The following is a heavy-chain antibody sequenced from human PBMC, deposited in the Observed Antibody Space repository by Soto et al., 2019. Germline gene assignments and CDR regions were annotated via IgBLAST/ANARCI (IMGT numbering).Heavy chain of an antibody. D-gene: IGHD2-2*01. CDR3: VRERCSTGCPMDV. CDR2: IYHTGST. Sequence: QVQLQESGPGLMKPSQTLSLTCTVSGGFISSGGYYWAWVRQHPGEGLEWIGYIYHTGSTYYNPSLKSRVTISVDTSENQFSLRLSSVTAADTAIYYCVRERCSTGCPMDVWGQGATVTVSS. CDR1: GGFISSGGYY. J-gene: IGHJ6*02. V-gene: IGHV4-31*03.